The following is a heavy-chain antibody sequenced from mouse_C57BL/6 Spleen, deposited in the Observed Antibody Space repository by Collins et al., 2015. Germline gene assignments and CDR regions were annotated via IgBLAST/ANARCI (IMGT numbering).Heavy chain of an antibody. J-gene: IGHJ4*01. V-gene: IGHV9-3*01. CDR1: GYTFTTYG. D-gene: IGHD2-4*01. CDR2: INTYSGVP. CDR3: ATWDYDGYAMDY. Sequence: IQLVQSGPELKKPGETVKISCKASGYTFTTYGMSWVKQAPGKGLKWMGWINTYSGVPTYADDFKGRFAFSLETSASTAFLQINNLKNEDTATYFCATWDYDGYAMDYWGQGTSVTVSS.